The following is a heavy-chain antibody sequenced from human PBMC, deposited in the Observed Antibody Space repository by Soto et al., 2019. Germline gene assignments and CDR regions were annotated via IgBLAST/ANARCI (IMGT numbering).Heavy chain of an antibody. D-gene: IGHD6-13*01. Sequence: LSLTCTVSGGSIRSSDYYWSWIRQPPGKGLEWIGYVYYSESAYYNPSLQSRGFISIDTSKNQFSLTLSSVTAADTAVYYCARVIITATGTSGFDSWGQGTQVTVSS. CDR2: VYYSESA. J-gene: IGHJ4*02. CDR1: GGSIRSSDYY. V-gene: IGHV4-30-4*01. CDR3: ARVIITATGTSGFDS.